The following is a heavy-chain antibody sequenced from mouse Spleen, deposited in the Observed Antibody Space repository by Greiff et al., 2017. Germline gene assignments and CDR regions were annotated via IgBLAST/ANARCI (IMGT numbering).Heavy chain of an antibody. J-gene: IGHJ3*01. Sequence: QVQLQQPGAELVRPGASVKMSCKASGYTFTSYTMHWVKQRPGQGLEWIGYINPSSGYTKYNQKFKDKATLTADKSSSTAYMQLSSLTSEDSAVXYCASTTGAWFAYWGQGTLVTVSA. V-gene: IGHV1-4*01. CDR1: GYTFTSYT. CDR3: ASTTGAWFAY. D-gene: IGHD1-1*01. CDR2: INPSSGYT.